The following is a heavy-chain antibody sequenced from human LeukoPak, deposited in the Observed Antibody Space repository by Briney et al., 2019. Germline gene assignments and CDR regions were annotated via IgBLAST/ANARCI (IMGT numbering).Heavy chain of an antibody. D-gene: IGHD5-12*01. CDR3: AREVGYGGGGYYFDY. CDR1: GGTFSSYA. J-gene: IGHJ4*02. V-gene: IGHV1-69*05. Sequence: SVKVSCKASGGTFSSYAISWVRQAPGQGLEWMGRIIPIFGTANYAQKFQGRVTITTDESTSTAYMELSSLGSEDTAVYYCAREVGYGGGGYYFDYWGQGTLVTVSS. CDR2: IIPIFGTA.